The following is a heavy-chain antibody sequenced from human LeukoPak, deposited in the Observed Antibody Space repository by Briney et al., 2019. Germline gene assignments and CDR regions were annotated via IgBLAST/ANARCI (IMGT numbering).Heavy chain of an antibody. CDR2: ISGSGGST. V-gene: IGHV3-23*01. J-gene: IGHJ4*02. CDR1: RFTFSSYA. CDR3: ARGWDSYTFDY. Sequence: PGGSLRLSCAASRFTFSSYAMSWVRQAPGKGLEWVSSISGSGGSTYYADSVKGRFTISRDNAKNSLYLQMNNLRAEDTAVYYCARGWDSYTFDYWGQGTLVTVSS. D-gene: IGHD3-16*01.